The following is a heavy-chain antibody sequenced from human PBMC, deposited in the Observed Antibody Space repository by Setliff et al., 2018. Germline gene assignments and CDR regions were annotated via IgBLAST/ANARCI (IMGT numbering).Heavy chain of an antibody. CDR2: IKSNVDFGTT. J-gene: IGHJ4*02. CDR1: GFTFSNAW. CDR3: TRDFWPEGSGFAFGQ. V-gene: IGHV3-15*01. Sequence: GSLRLSCAASGFTFSNAWMSWVRQAPGKGLEWVGRIKSNVDFGTTDYAAPVKGRFTISRDDSRNTLYLQMNSLKTEDTAVYYCTRDFWPEGSGFAFGQWGQGTLVTVSS. D-gene: IGHD3-22*01.